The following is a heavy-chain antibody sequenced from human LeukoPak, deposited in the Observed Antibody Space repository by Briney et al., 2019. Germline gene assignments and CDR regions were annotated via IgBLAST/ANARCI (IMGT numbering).Heavy chain of an antibody. D-gene: IGHD6-13*01. J-gene: IGHJ4*02. V-gene: IGHV4-59*01. CDR2: IHYRGSP. Sequence: TSETLSLTCTVSDVSTSGFYWSWIRQPPGKGLEWIGYIHYRGSPSYNPALKSRATISVDTSKSQFSLKLNSVTAADTAVYYCARMGQQLADYWGQGTLVTVST. CDR1: DVSTSGFY. CDR3: ARMGQQLADY.